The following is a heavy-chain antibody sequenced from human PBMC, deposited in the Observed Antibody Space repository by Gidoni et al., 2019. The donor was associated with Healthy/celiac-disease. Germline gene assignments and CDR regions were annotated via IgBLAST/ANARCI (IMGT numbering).Heavy chain of an antibody. V-gene: IGHV3-48*03. Sequence: EVQLVESGGGLVQPGGSLRLPCAASGFTFSSYEMSWVRQAPGKGLEWVSDISSSGSTIYYAASVKGRFTISRDNAKNSLYLQMNSLRAEDTAVYYCARGEFIAALRGKVREFHGMDVWGQGTTVTVSS. CDR2: ISSSGSTI. J-gene: IGHJ6*02. CDR1: GFTFSSYE. CDR3: ARGEFIAALRGKVREFHGMDV. D-gene: IGHD6-6*01.